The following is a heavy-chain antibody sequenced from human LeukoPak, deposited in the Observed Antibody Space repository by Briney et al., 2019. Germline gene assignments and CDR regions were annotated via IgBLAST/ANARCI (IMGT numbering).Heavy chain of an antibody. V-gene: IGHV5-51*01. J-gene: IGHJ3*02. CDR3: ATVTGVTATGDAFDI. CDR1: GYSFTSYW. CDR2: IYPGDSDT. D-gene: IGHD2-21*02. Sequence: GESLKISCKGSGYSFTSYWIGWVRQMPGKGLEWMGIIYPGDSDTRYSPSFQGQVTISADKSISTAYLQWSSLKASDTAMCYCATVTGVTATGDAFDIWGQGTMVTVSS.